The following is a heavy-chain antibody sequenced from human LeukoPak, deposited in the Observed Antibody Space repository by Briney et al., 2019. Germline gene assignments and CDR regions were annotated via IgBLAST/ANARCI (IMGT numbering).Heavy chain of an antibody. Sequence: GGSLRLSCAASGFTFSSYAMSWVRQAPGKGLEWVSAISGSGGSTYYADSVKGRFTISRDNSKNTLYLQMNILRAEDTAVYYCAKDEGYYYDSSGPYYFDYWGQGTLVTVSS. J-gene: IGHJ4*02. V-gene: IGHV3-23*01. CDR2: ISGSGGST. CDR1: GFTFSSYA. D-gene: IGHD3-22*01. CDR3: AKDEGYYYDSSGPYYFDY.